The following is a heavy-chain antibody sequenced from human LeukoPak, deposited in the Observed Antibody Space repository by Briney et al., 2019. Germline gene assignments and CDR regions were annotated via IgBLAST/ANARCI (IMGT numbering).Heavy chain of an antibody. D-gene: IGHD6-13*01. CDR3: AAGYSSSWYLWFDP. CDR2: IYHSGST. CDR1: GGSISSGGYY. Sequence: SETLSLTCTVSGGSISSGGYYWSWIRQPPGKGLEWIGYIYHSGSTYYNPSLKSRVTISVDRSKNQFSLKLSSVTAADTAVYYCAAGYSSSWYLWFDPWGQGTLVTVSS. V-gene: IGHV4-30-2*01. J-gene: IGHJ5*02.